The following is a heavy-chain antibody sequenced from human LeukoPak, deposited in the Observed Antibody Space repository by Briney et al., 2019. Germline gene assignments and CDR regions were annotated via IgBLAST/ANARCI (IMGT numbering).Heavy chain of an antibody. J-gene: IGHJ3*02. CDR3: ARDYRSSSGRAFDI. V-gene: IGHV3-48*04. CDR2: ISSSSSTI. CDR1: GFTFSTYS. D-gene: IGHD6-13*01. Sequence: GGTLRLFCAASGFTFSTYSMNWVRQAPGKGREGGSIISSSSSTIYYADAVKGRFTISRDNAKNSLYLQMNSLRAEDTAVYYCARDYRSSSGRAFDIWGQGTMVTVSS.